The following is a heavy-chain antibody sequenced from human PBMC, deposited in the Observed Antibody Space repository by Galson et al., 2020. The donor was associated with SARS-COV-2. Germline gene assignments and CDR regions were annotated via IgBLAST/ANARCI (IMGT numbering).Heavy chain of an antibody. V-gene: IGHV3-73*01. D-gene: IGHD2-21*01. CDR1: GLMFSDSV. CDR2: IRSKSNNYAT. J-gene: IGHJ4*02. Sequence: TGGSLRLSCAASGLMFSDSVIHWVRQASGKGLEWIGRIRSKSNNYATTYAASVKGRFTISRDDSKNMAYLQMNSLRTEDTAVYYCAQVMVGYWGRGTLVTVSS. CDR3: AQVMVGY.